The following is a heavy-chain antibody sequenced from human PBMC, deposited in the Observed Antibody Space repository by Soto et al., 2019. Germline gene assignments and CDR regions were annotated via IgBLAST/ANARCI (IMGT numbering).Heavy chain of an antibody. J-gene: IGHJ4*02. CDR3: ARDAKYAAN. V-gene: IGHV3-11*05. Sequence: QVQLVESGGGLVKPGGSLRLSCAASGFTFTDYYMNWIRQAPGKGLEWVSYISSTGTYTNYADSVKGRFTISRDNAKNSLYLQMNSLRAEDTAVYYCARDAKYAANWGQGILVTVSS. CDR1: GFTFTDYY. CDR2: ISSTGTYT. D-gene: IGHD2-15*01.